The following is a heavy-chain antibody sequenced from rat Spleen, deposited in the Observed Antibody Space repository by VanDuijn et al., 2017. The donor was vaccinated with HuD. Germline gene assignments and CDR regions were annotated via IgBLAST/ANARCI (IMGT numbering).Heavy chain of an antibody. CDR2: ISFDGGIT. Sequence: EVQLVESDGGLVQPGRSLKLSCAVSGFTFSDNYMAWVRQAPKKGLEWVAYISFDGGITYYRDSVKGRFTISRDNAKSTLYLQMDSLRSEDTATYYCTTDGQGARFAYWGQGTLVTVSS. CDR3: TTDGQGARFAY. J-gene: IGHJ3*01. V-gene: IGHV5-20*01. CDR1: GFTFSDNY. D-gene: IGHD5-1*01.